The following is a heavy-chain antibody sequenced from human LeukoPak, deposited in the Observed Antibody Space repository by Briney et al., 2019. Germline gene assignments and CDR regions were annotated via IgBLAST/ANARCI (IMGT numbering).Heavy chain of an antibody. CDR1: DGSISDYY. Sequence: ETLSLTCTVSDGSISDYYWSWIRQPPGEGLEWNGYIYYTGSTKYNPSLKSRVTLSVDSSKTQFSLKLNSVTAADTAVYYCAKSPSWGSGLDAFDIWGQGTMVTVSS. J-gene: IGHJ3*02. CDR3: AKSPSWGSGLDAFDI. CDR2: IYYTGST. D-gene: IGHD7-27*01. V-gene: IGHV4-59*01.